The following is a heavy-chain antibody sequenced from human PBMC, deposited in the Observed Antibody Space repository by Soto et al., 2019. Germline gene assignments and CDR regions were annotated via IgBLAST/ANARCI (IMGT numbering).Heavy chain of an antibody. Sequence: SETLSLTCAVSCYSISSCYYWGWIRQPPGKVLGWIGSIYHSGSTYYNPSLKSRVTISVDTSKNQFSLKLSSVTAADTAVYYCARPLYYDSSGQSDYWGQGTLVTVSS. V-gene: IGHV4-38-2*01. CDR1: CYSISSCYY. CDR2: IYHSGST. D-gene: IGHD3-22*01. J-gene: IGHJ4*02. CDR3: ARPLYYDSSGQSDY.